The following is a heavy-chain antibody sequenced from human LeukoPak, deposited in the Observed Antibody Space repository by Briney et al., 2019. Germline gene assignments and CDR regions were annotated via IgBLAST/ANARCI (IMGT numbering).Heavy chain of an antibody. Sequence: ASVKVSCKASGYTFTSYYMHWVRQAPGQGLEWMGIINPSGGSTSYAQKLQGRVTMTTDTSTSTAYMELRSLRSDDTAVYYCARAGGDSSGYYPYWGQGTLVTVSS. CDR1: GYTFTSYY. J-gene: IGHJ4*02. CDR3: ARAGGDSSGYYPY. D-gene: IGHD3-22*01. CDR2: INPSGGST. V-gene: IGHV1-46*01.